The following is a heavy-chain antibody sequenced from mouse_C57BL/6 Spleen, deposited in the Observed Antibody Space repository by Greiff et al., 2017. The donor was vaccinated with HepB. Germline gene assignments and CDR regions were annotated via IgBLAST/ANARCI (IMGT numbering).Heavy chain of an antibody. CDR3: TFNYEYAMDY. V-gene: IGHV14-4*01. J-gene: IGHJ4*01. CDR1: GFNIKDDY. Sequence: VQLQQSGAELVRPGASVKLSCTASGFNIKDDYMHWVKQRPEQGLEWIGWIDPENGDTEYASKFQGKATITADTSSNTAYLQLSSLTSEDTAVYYCTFNYEYAMDYWGQGTSVTVSS. D-gene: IGHD2-1*01. CDR2: IDPENGDT.